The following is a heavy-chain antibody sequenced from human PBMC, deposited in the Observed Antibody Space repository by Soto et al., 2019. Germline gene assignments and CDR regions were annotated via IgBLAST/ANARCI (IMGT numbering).Heavy chain of an antibody. J-gene: IGHJ4*02. CDR1: GFTFSSYA. D-gene: IGHD3-10*01. CDR3: AKVGMYYSGSGSYIHY. CDR2: ISGSGGST. V-gene: IGHV3-23*01. Sequence: EVQLLESGGGLVQPVGSLRLSCAASGFTFSSYAMSWVRQAPGKGLEWGSAISGSGGSTYYADSVKGRFTISRDNSKKTLYLQMNSVRAEDTAVYYCAKVGMYYSGSGSYIHYWGQGTLVTVSS.